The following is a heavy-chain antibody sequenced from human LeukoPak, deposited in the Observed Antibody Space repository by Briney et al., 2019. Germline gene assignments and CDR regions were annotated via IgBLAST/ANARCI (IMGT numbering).Heavy chain of an antibody. CDR3: AKGSRDSSWPYYYYYMDV. V-gene: IGHV3-23*01. J-gene: IGHJ6*03. CDR2: ISGSGGST. CDR1: GFTFSSYA. Sequence: PGGSLRLSCAASGFTFSSYAMSWVRQAPGKGLEWVSAISGSGGSTYYADSVKGRFTISRDNSKNTLYLQMNSLRAEDTAVYYCAKGSRDSSWPYYYYYMDVWGKGTTVTVS. D-gene: IGHD6-13*01.